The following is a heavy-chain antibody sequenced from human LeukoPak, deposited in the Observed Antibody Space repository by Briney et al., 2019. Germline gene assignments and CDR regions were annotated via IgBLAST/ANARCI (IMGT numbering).Heavy chain of an antibody. D-gene: IGHD1-14*01. V-gene: IGHV3-23*01. J-gene: IGHJ4*02. CDR3: AKRPARPKPFDC. Sequence: GGSLRLSCAGSGFTFSSYGMSWVRQAPGKGLEWVPAIDGSGTNTLYADSVKGRFTISRDNSKNTAYLQMNSLRAEDTAIYYCAKRPARPKPFDCWGQGTLVTVSS. CDR1: GFTFSSYG. CDR2: IDGSGTNT.